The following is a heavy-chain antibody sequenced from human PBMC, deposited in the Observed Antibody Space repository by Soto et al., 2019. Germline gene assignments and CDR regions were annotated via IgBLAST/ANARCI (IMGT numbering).Heavy chain of an antibody. J-gene: IGHJ4*02. D-gene: IGHD3-16*01. V-gene: IGHV3-33*01. CDR3: ALGGGGAIRRSYFDY. CDR1: GITFSSYG. CDR2: IWYDGSNK. Sequence: QVQLVESGGGVVQPGRSLRLSCAASGITFSSYGMHWVRQAPGKGLEWVAVIWYDGSNKYYADSVKGRFTISRDNSKNQLYLQMNSLRAEDTAVYYCALGGGGAIRRSYFDYWGQGTLVTVSS.